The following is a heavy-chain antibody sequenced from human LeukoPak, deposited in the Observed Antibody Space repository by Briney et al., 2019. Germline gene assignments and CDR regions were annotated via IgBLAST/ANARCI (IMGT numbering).Heavy chain of an antibody. J-gene: IGHJ6*02. CDR1: GFTFSSYA. CDR2: ISDSGGST. V-gene: IGHV3-23*01. CDR3: ARDRRPYGMDV. Sequence: GGSLRLSCAASGFTFSSYAMSWVRQAPGKGLEWVSGISDSGGSTYYADSVKGRFTISRDNSKNTLYLQMNSLRAEDTAVYYCARDRRPYGMDVWGQGTTVTVSS.